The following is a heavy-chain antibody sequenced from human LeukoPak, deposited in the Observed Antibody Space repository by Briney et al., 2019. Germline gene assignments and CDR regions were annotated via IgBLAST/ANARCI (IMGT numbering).Heavy chain of an antibody. CDR3: ARGGSDVDTAMVPFDY. Sequence: ASVKVSCKASGYTFTSYYMHWVRQAPGQGLEWMGIINPSGGSTSYAQKFQGRVTMTRDMSTSTVYMELSSLRSEDTAVYYCARGGSDVDTAMVPFDYWGQGTLVTVSS. D-gene: IGHD5-18*01. J-gene: IGHJ4*02. CDR2: INPSGGST. V-gene: IGHV1-46*01. CDR1: GYTFTSYY.